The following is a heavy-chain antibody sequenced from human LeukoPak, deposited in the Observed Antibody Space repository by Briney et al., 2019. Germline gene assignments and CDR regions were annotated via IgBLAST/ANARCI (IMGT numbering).Heavy chain of an antibody. J-gene: IGHJ4*02. D-gene: IGHD3-22*01. V-gene: IGHV3-48*03. CDR3: VSLDDSSGYFLDY. CDR1: GFTFSSYE. CDR2: ISSSGSTI. Sequence: GGSLRLSCAASGFTFSSYEMNWVRQAPGKGLEWVSYISSSGSTIYYADSVKGRFTISRDNAKNSLYLQMNSLRAEDTAVYYCVSLDDSSGYFLDYWGQGTLVTVSS.